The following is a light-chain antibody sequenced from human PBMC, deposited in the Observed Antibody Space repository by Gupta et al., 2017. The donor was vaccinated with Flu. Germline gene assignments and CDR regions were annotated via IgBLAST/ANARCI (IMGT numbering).Light chain of an antibody. CDR1: SSDVGAYDY. CDR3: IEYAGDDIEV. Sequence: QSALTPPPSPSGSPGQSVTISCTGTSSDVGAYDYVSCYQQHQGKAPKLIIYDATKRPSGVPDRCSGSKSGKTASLTVSGLQAEDDADYYCIEYAGDDIEVFGSGTKLTVL. CDR2: DAT. J-gene: IGLJ1*01. V-gene: IGLV2-8*01.